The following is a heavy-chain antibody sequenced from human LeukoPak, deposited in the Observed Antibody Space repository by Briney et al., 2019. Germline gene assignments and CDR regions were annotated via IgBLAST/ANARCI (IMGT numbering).Heavy chain of an antibody. D-gene: IGHD6-19*01. CDR1: GGPISTRYYY. J-gene: IGHJ3*02. V-gene: IGHV4-39*01. CDR3: ARAGVRAVDPRPRYAFDI. CDR2: IYYSGST. Sequence: PSETLSLTCTVSGGPISTRYYYCDWIRQPPGKGLEWIGSIYYSGSTSYNPSLKSRVTISIDTSKNQFSLKLSSVTAADTAVYYCARAGVRAVDPRPRYAFDIWGQGTMVTVSS.